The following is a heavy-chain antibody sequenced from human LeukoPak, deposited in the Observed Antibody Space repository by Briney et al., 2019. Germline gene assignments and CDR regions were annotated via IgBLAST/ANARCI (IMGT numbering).Heavy chain of an antibody. CDR1: GFTFSSYG. CDR2: IWYDGSNK. V-gene: IGHV3-33*01. Sequence: PGRSLRLSCAASGFTFSSYGMHWVRQAPGKGLEWVAVIWYDGSNKYYADSVKGRFTISRDNSKNTLYLQMNSLRAEDTAVYYCARGDDYGGKGGWFDPWGQGTLVTVSS. J-gene: IGHJ5*02. D-gene: IGHD4-23*01. CDR3: ARGDDYGGKGGWFDP.